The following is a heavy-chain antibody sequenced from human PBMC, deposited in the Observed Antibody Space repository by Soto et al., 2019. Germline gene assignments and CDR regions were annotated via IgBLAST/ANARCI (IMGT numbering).Heavy chain of an antibody. CDR2: VPNRGSDT. CDR3: AKGTVTHAYSDSDYYAMDV. CDR1: GYSLSSYD. D-gene: IGHD4-17*01. Sequence: QVQLVESGGGVVQPGRSLRLSCAASGYSLSSYDIHWVRQAPGKGLEWVALVPNRGSDTYYVASVKGRFTVSRDNSKNTAYLQMSSLRVEDTAVYFCAKGTVTHAYSDSDYYAMDVWGQGTTVTVSS. V-gene: IGHV3-30*18. J-gene: IGHJ6*02.